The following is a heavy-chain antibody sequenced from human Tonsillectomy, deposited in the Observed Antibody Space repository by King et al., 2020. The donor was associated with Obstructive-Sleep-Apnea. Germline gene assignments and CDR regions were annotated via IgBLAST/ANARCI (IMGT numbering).Heavy chain of an antibody. V-gene: IGHV4-39*07. CDR3: ARTYCSGGSCYSEYFDA. CDR1: GGSISSSSYY. Sequence: LQLQESGPGLVKSSETLSLTCTVSGGSISSSSYYWGWIRQPPGKGLEWIGNIYYSGTTYYNPSLKSRVTISVDTSKNQFSLKLSSVTAADTAVYYCARTYCSGGSCYSEYFDAWGQGTLVTVSS. J-gene: IGHJ4*02. D-gene: IGHD2-15*01. CDR2: IYYSGTT.